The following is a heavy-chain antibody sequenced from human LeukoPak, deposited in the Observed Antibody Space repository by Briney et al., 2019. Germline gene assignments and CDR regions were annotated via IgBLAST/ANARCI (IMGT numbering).Heavy chain of an antibody. D-gene: IGHD6-19*01. V-gene: IGHV3-30-3*01. CDR1: GFTFSSYA. J-gene: IGHJ4*02. CDR3: ARDPTTAVAGIGGDY. Sequence: GGSLRLSCAASGFTFSSYAMHWVRQAPGKGLEWMAVISYDGSNKYYADSVKGRFTISRDNSKNTLYLQMNSLRAEDTAVYYCARDPTTAVAGIGGDYWGQGTLVTVSS. CDR2: ISYDGSNK.